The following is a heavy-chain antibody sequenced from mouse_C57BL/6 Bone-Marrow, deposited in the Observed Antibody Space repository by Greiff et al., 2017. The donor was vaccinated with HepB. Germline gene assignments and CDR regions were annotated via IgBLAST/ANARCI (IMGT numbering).Heavy chain of an antibody. Sequence: QVQLQQSGPELVKPGASVKISCKASGYAFSSAWMNWVKQRPGKGLEWIGRIYPGDGDTNYNGKFKGKATLTADTSSSTAYMQLSSLTSEDSAVYFCARGGYCYAMDYWGQGTSVTVSA. D-gene: IGHD3-1*01. V-gene: IGHV1-82*01. CDR2: IYPGDGDT. J-gene: IGHJ4*01. CDR3: ARGGYCYAMDY. CDR1: GYAFSSAW.